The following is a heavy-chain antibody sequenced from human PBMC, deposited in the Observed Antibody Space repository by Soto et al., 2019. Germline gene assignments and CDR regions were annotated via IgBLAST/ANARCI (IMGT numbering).Heavy chain of an antibody. V-gene: IGHV4-30-4*01. CDR2: IYYSGST. CDR3: ARELATTQENWFDP. D-gene: IGHD5-12*01. J-gene: IGHJ5*02. CDR1: GGSISSGDYY. Sequence: PSETLSLTCTVSGGSISSGDYYWSWIRQPPGKGLEWIGYIYYSGSTYYNPSLKSRVTISVDTSKNQFSLKLSSVTAADTAVYYCARELATTQENWFDPWGQGTLVTVSS.